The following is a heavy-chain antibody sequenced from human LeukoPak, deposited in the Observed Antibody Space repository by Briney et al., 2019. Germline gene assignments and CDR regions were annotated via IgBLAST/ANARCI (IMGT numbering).Heavy chain of an antibody. V-gene: IGHV4-59*01. CDR3: AGTVVTVLYNWFDP. J-gene: IGHJ5*02. CDR2: IYYSGST. CDR1: GGSISSYY. Sequence: PSETLSLTCTVSGGSISSYYWSWIRQPPGKGLEWIGYIYYSGSTNYNPSLKSRVTISVDTSKNQFSLKLSSVTAADTAVYYCAGTVVTVLYNWFDPWGQGTLVTVSS. D-gene: IGHD2-2*01.